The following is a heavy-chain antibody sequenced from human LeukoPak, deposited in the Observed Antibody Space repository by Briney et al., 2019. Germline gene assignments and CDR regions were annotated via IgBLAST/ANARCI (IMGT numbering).Heavy chain of an antibody. J-gene: IGHJ4*02. Sequence: ASVKVSCKASGYTFTSYAMHWVRQAPGQRLEWMGWINAGNGNTKYSQKFQGRVTITRDTSASTAYMELSSLRSEDTAVYYCALIAAARTGNGSVDYWGQGTLVTVSS. CDR2: INAGNGNT. V-gene: IGHV1-3*01. D-gene: IGHD6-13*01. CDR3: ALIAAARTGNGSVDY. CDR1: GYTFTSYA.